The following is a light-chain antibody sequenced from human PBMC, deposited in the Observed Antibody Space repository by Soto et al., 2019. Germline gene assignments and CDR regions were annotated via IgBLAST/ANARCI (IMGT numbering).Light chain of an antibody. J-gene: IGKJ2*01. Sequence: EIVLTQSPGTLSLSPGDRATLSCRASQSVGSNYLAWYQQNPGQAPRLLIYATSSRATGIPDRFSGSGSGTDFTLTISSLEPEDFAVYYCQQYDTSPFTFGQGTQLEIK. CDR2: ATS. CDR1: QSVGSNY. CDR3: QQYDTSPFT. V-gene: IGKV3-20*01.